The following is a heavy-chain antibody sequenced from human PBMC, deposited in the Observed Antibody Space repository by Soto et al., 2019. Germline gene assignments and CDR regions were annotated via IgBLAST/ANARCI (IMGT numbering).Heavy chain of an antibody. CDR2: ISGSGGST. D-gene: IGHD3-3*01. CDR3: AKETVLRFLEWFKTYYYYGMDV. V-gene: IGHV3-23*01. J-gene: IGHJ6*02. CDR1: GFTFSSYA. Sequence: GSLRLSCAASGFTFSSYAMSWVRQAPGKGLEWVSAISGSGGSTYYADSVKGRFTISRDNSKNTLYLQMNSLRAEDTAVYYCAKETVLRFLEWFKTYYYYGMDVWGQGTTVTVSS.